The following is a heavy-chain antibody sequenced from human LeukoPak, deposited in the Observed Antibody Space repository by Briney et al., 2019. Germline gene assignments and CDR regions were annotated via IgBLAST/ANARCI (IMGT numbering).Heavy chain of an antibody. D-gene: IGHD3-10*01. CDR3: ARDRRVTMFRGLTINLEDPPHYWYFDL. J-gene: IGHJ2*01. Sequence: PGGSLRLSCAASGFTFRSYGMSWVRQAPGKGLEWVSAISGSGRSTYYADSVKGRFTISRDNSKNTLYLQMNSLRAEDTAVYYCARDRRVTMFRGLTINLEDPPHYWYFDLWGRGTLVTVSS. V-gene: IGHV3-23*01. CDR2: ISGSGRST. CDR1: GFTFRSYG.